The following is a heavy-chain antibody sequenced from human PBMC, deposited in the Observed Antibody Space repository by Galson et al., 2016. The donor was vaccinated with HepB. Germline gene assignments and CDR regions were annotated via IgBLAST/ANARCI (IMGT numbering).Heavy chain of an antibody. D-gene: IGHD1-1*01. CDR2: IVVGSGDT. CDR3: ATDFDTGRQSHNHYGLDV. J-gene: IGHJ6*02. V-gene: IGHV1-58*01. Sequence: CKALGFTFPTSAVQWLRQARGQRPEWLGWIVVGSGDTNYAQKFQDRVTITWDKSTSAGYMEMRKLRSEDTAVYYCATDFDTGRQSHNHYGLDVWGQGTTVTVSS. CDR1: GFTFPTSA.